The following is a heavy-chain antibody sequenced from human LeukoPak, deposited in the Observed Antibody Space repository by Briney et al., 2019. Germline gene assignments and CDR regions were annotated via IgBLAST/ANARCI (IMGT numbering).Heavy chain of an antibody. CDR3: AKDRVRIYYDSSGYYGYDY. Sequence: GRSLRLSCAASGFTFSSYAMSWVRQAPGKGLEWVSAISGSGGSTYYADSVKGRFTISRDNSKNTLYLQMNSLRAEDTAVYYCAKDRVRIYYDSSGYYGYDYWGQGTLVTVSS. D-gene: IGHD3-22*01. V-gene: IGHV3-23*01. CDR2: ISGSGGST. J-gene: IGHJ4*02. CDR1: GFTFSSYA.